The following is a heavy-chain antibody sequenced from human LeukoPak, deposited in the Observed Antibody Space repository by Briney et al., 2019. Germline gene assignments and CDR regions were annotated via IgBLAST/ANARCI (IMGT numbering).Heavy chain of an antibody. Sequence: ASVKVSCKASGYTFTGYYMHWVRQAPGQGLEWMGWIDPNSGATNYAQKFQGRVTMTRDTSISTAYMVLNRLRSDDTAVYYCAREYYYGSGNYYNRIDYWGQGTLVTVSS. D-gene: IGHD3-10*01. CDR2: IDPNSGAT. CDR1: GYTFTGYY. J-gene: IGHJ4*02. CDR3: AREYYYGSGNYYNRIDY. V-gene: IGHV1-2*02.